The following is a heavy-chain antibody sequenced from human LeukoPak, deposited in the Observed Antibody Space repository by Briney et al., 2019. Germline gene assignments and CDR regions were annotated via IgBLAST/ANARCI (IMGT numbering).Heavy chain of an antibody. CDR1: GAPISRFY. CDR3: VQTTGWPGFDY. CDR2: VYNGVPT. J-gene: IGHJ4*02. D-gene: IGHD6-19*01. V-gene: IGHV4-4*09. Sequence: SETLSLTCTTSGAPISRFYWSWVRQPPGKGLEWIGNVYNGVPTFFNPSLKSRVTLSVDTSKTQFSLQLASVTAADTAVYYCVQTTGWPGFDYWGQGILVTVSS.